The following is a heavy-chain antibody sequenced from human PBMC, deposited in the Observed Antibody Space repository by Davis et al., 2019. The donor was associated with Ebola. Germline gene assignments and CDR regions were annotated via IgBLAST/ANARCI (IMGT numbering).Heavy chain of an antibody. D-gene: IGHD3-10*01. Sequence: GESLKISCAASGFTFSSYWMSWVRQAPGKGLEWVANIKQDGSEKYYVDSVKGRFTISRDNAKNSLYLQMHSLRAEDTAVYYCARDTYYYGFDYWGQGTLVTVSS. J-gene: IGHJ4*02. CDR3: ARDTYYYGFDY. CDR1: GFTFSSYW. V-gene: IGHV3-7*01. CDR2: IKQDGSEK.